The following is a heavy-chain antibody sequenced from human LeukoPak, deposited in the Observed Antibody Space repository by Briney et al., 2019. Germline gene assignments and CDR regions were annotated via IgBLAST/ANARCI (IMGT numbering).Heavy chain of an antibody. J-gene: IGHJ4*02. CDR2: IYYSGST. Sequence: SETLSLTCSVSGGSITYSHYYWGWVRQPPGKGLEWIGGIYYSGSTYYNPSLKSRVTISVDTSRNEFSLRLSSVTAADTALYFCARQSGSYGGILDNWGQGTLVTVSS. D-gene: IGHD1-26*01. CDR1: GGSITYSHYY. V-gene: IGHV4-39*01. CDR3: ARQSGSYGGILDN.